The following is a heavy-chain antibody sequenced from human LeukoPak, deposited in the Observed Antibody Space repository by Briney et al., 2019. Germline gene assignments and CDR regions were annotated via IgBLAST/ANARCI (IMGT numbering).Heavy chain of an antibody. V-gene: IGHV1-8*01. Sequence: ATVKVSCKASGYTFTSYDINWVRQATAQGLEWMGWMNPNRGNSGYAQKFQGRVTMIRNTSIRTAYMEMSSLGSEDTAVYYCAIVGAPGYYYYYMDVWGKGTTVTVSS. CDR1: GYTFTSYD. CDR2: MNPNRGNS. CDR3: AIVGAPGYYYYYMDV. D-gene: IGHD1-26*01. J-gene: IGHJ6*03.